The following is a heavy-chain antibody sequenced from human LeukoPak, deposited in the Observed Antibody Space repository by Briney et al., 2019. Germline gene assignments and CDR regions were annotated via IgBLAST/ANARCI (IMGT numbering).Heavy chain of an antibody. CDR3: ARGVGATSYFDY. CDR2: IYYSGST. D-gene: IGHD1-26*01. J-gene: IGHJ4*02. V-gene: IGHV4-59*01. CDR1: GVSISSYY. Sequence: SETLSLTCTVSGVSISSYYWSWIRQPPGKGLEWIGYIYYSGSTNYNPSLKSRVTISVDTSKNQFSLKLSSVTAADTAVYYCARGVGATSYFDYWGQGTLVTVSS.